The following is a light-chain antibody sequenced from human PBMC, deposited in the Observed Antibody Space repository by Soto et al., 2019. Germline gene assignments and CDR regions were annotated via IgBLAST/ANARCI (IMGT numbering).Light chain of an antibody. V-gene: IGKV2-28*01. CDR3: LQAAQSPLT. CDR1: QSLLQSNGNNH. Sequence: DIVLTQSPLSLPVTPGAPASISCRSSQSLLQSNGNNHVDWYLQRPGQSPQLLLYLASSRASGVPDRFSGSGSGTEFSLEISRVEAEDVGVYYCLQAAQSPLTFGQGTRLEIK. CDR2: LAS. J-gene: IGKJ5*01.